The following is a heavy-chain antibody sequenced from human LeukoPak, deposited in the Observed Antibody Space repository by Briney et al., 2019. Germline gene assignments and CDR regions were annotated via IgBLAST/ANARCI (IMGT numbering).Heavy chain of an antibody. V-gene: IGHV3-21*01. D-gene: IGHD3-10*01. J-gene: IGHJ4*02. CDR2: ITTSSSYI. CDR3: ARALYASGSYFDY. CDR1: GFTFSTYY. Sequence: GRSLRLSCAASGFTFSTYYMNWVRQAPGKGLEWVSSITTSSSYIYYADSLKGRFTISRDNAENSLYLQMNSLRAEDTAVYYCARALYASGSYFDYWGQGTLVTVSS.